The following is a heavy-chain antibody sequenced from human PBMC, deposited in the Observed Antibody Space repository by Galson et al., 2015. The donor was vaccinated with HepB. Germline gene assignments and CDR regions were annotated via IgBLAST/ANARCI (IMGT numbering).Heavy chain of an antibody. D-gene: IGHD3-22*01. CDR2: ISYDGSNK. CDR1: GFTFSSYG. J-gene: IGHJ4*02. Sequence: SLRLSCAASGFTFSSYGMHWVRQAPGKGLEWVAVISYDGSNKYYADSVKGRFTISRDNSKNTLYLQMNSLRAEDTAVYYCAKDNVAAMIVVVIHLDYWGQGTLVTVSS. CDR3: AKDNVAAMIVVVIHLDY. V-gene: IGHV3-30*18.